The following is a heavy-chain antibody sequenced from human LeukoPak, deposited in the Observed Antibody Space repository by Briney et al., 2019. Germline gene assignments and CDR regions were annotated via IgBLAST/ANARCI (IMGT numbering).Heavy chain of an antibody. CDR3: ATGVVVVAALTMDY. CDR2: IFSGGET. J-gene: IGHJ4*02. Sequence: GGSLRLSCAVSGFSISDNFMGWVRQTPGKGLEWVSLIFSGGETYYADSVKGRFTISRDNSKNTLYLQMNSLRAEDTAVYYCATGVVVVAALTMDYWGQGTLVTVSS. D-gene: IGHD2-15*01. CDR1: GFSISDNF. V-gene: IGHV3-66*02.